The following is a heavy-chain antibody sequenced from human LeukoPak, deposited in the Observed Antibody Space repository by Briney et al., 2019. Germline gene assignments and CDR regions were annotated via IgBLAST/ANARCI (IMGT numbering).Heavy chain of an antibody. CDR3: AKDISAAKPYYFNY. J-gene: IGHJ4*02. CDR2: ISDSGGST. D-gene: IGHD6-13*01. Sequence: PGGSLRLSCAASGFTFSSYAMSWVRQAPGKGLEWVSSISDSGGSTNYADSVKGRFTISRDNSKNTLYLQMNSLRAEDTAVYYCAKDISAAKPYYFNYWGRGTLVTVSS. CDR1: GFTFSSYA. V-gene: IGHV3-23*01.